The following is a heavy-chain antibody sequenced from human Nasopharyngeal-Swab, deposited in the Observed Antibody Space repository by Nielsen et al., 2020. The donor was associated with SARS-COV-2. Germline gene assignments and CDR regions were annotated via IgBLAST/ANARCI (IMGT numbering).Heavy chain of an antibody. CDR1: GFTFSTVW. CDR3: ARAVAGATDY. CDR2: IKEDGSQK. D-gene: IGHD1-26*01. J-gene: IGHJ4*02. Sequence: GESPKTPCAVPGFTFSTVWMTWVRQAPGKGLEWVAKIKEDGSQKYYLDSVKGRFTIDRNNAKNSLYLQMNSLRAEDTAIFFCARAVAGATDYWGQGTLVTVSS. V-gene: IGHV3-7*03.